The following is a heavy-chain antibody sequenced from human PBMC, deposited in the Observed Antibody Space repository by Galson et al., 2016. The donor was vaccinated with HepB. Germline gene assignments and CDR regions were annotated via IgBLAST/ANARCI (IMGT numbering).Heavy chain of an antibody. CDR2: VSYSGRA. J-gene: IGHJ4*02. D-gene: IGHD6-6*01. V-gene: IGHV4-39*01. CDR1: GGSIRSNTLY. Sequence: QAQLQESGPGLVKPSETLSLTCTVSGGSIRSNTLYWGWIRQPPGKGLAWIGSVSYSGRALYKPSLKSRVTISVDTSNNQFSLRLSTVTAADTAVYYCATYSTSSGRFEYWGQGTPVTVSS. CDR3: ATYSTSSGRFEY.